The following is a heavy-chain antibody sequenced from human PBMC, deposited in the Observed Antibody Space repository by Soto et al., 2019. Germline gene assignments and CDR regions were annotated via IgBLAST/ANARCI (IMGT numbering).Heavy chain of an antibody. J-gene: IGHJ4*02. CDR3: ARRDGYNHPFDY. V-gene: IGHV4-39*01. CDR2: IYYSGST. CDR1: GGSISSSSYY. D-gene: IGHD5-12*01. Sequence: QLQLQESGPGLVKPSETLSLTCTVSGGSISSSSYYWGWIRQPPGKGLEWIGSIYYSGSTYYNPSLKSRVTISVDTSKNQFSLKLSSVTAADTAVYYCARRDGYNHPFDYWGQGTLVTVSS.